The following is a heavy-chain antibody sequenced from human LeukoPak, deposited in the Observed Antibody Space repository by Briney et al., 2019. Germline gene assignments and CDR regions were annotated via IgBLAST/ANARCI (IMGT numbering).Heavy chain of an antibody. CDR1: GFTFSSYE. CDR2: MSSSCSTT. J-gene: IGHJ4*02. D-gene: IGHD2-21*02. Sequence: GGSLRLSCAASGFTFSSYEMNWVRQAPGKGLEWVSYMSSSCSTTYYADSVKCRFTISRDNSKNTLYLQMNSLRAEDTAVYYCARALSNCGGDCYPPSQYSDHWGQGILVTVSS. V-gene: IGHV3-48*03. CDR3: ARALSNCGGDCYPPSQYSDH.